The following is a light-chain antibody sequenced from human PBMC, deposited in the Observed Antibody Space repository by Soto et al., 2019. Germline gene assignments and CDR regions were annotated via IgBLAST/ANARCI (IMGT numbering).Light chain of an antibody. CDR1: QGVTTAY. J-gene: IGKJ3*01. CDR3: QQYGASPLFT. V-gene: IGKV3-20*01. Sequence: EVVLTQSPGTLSLSPGERATLSCRASQGVTTAYVAWYQHKPGQAPRLLIYGSSNRATGLPDRCSGSGSGTDFTLTISRLAHEDFAVYSCQQYGASPLFTFGPGTKVDLK. CDR2: GSS.